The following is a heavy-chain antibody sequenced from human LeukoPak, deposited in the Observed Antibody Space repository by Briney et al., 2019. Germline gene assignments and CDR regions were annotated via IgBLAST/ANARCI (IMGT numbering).Heavy chain of an antibody. CDR3: AKSHSGYSSSWDY. CDR2: IGGSGDLT. D-gene: IGHD6-13*01. Sequence: GGSLRLSCAASGFTFRSYAMSWVRQAPGKGLEWVSAIGGSGDLTYYADSVRGRFTISRDNSNNTLYLQMNSLRAEDTAVYYCAKSHSGYSSSWDYWGQGTLVTVSS. CDR1: GFTFRSYA. J-gene: IGHJ4*02. V-gene: IGHV3-23*01.